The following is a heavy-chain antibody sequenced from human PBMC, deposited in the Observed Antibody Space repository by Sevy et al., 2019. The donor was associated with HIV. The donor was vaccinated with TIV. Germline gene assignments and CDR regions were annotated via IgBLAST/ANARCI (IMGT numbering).Heavy chain of an antibody. J-gene: IGHJ4*02. V-gene: IGHV5-51*01. CDR1: GYSFTNFW. CDR3: ARRGWEPDLPIDY. CDR2: INPGDSGS. D-gene: IGHD1-26*01. Sequence: GESLKISCKVSGYSFTNFWIGWVRQVPGKGLEWMGLINPGDSGSRDSPSFEGQVTISVDKSSSTVYLQWSSLKASDTAMYYCARRGWEPDLPIDYWGQGTLVTVSS.